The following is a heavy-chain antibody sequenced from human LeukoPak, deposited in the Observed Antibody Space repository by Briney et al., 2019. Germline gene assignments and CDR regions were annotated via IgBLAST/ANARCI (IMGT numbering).Heavy chain of an antibody. V-gene: IGHV4-59*01. CDR2: ISDTGTT. D-gene: IGHD3-22*01. CDR3: ATGYYEPFEK. J-gene: IGHJ4*02. Sequence: ASETLSLTCTVSGGSIISYYWNWIRRPPGKGPEWIGCISDTGTTKYNPAFKSRVTISVDTSKNQFSLKLTSVTAADTAVYFCATGYYEPFEKWGQGTLVSVSS. CDR1: GGSIISYY.